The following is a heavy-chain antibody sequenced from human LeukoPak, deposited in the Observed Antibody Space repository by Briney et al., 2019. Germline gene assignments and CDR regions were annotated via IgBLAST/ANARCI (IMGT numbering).Heavy chain of an antibody. D-gene: IGHD2-8*01. CDR1: GYSFTSYW. Sequence: GESLKISCKGSGYSFTSYWIGWVRQMPGKGLEWMGIFYPDDSDTRYSPSFEGQVIIPVDKSISTAYLQWSSLKASDTATYYCAGHGHCTNGVCYSNYYYYMDVWGKGTTVTVSS. CDR3: AGHGHCTNGVCYSNYYYYMDV. J-gene: IGHJ6*03. V-gene: IGHV5-51*01. CDR2: FYPDDSDT.